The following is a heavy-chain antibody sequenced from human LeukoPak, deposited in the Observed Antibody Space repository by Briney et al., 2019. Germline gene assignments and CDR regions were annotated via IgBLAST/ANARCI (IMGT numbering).Heavy chain of an antibody. D-gene: IGHD2-15*01. CDR2: ISGSGDNT. CDR1: GFTFSSYA. J-gene: IGHJ4*02. CDR3: AKGRGYCSGGSCYSDY. V-gene: IGHV3-23*01. Sequence: PGGSLRLSCAASGFTFSSYAMSWVRQAPGKGLEWVSTISGSGDNTYYADSVKGRFTISRDNSKNTLYVQMNSLRAEDTAIYYCAKGRGYCSGGSCYSDYWGQGTLVTVSS.